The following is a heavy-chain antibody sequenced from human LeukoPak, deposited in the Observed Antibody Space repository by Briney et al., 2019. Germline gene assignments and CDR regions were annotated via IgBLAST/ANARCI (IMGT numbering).Heavy chain of an antibody. Sequence: ASLRLSCAGSGFTFSNYWMYWVRQAPGKGLVCVSHVDAHGGSRTYADSVKGRFTISRDNDKKTMYLQMSSLRAEDTAVYYCVRGPSFCYYYYDMDVWGRGTTVTVSS. J-gene: IGHJ6*02. CDR2: VDAHGGSR. D-gene: IGHD3-3*01. CDR1: GFTFSNYW. CDR3: VRGPSFCYYYYDMDV. V-gene: IGHV3-74*01.